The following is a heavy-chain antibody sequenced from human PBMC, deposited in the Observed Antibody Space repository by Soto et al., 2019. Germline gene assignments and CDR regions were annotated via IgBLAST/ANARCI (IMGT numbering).Heavy chain of an antibody. J-gene: IGHJ5*01. CDR1: AGSISGGDYH. CDR2: IYVSAT. V-gene: IGHV4-30-4*01. D-gene: IGHD2-2*01. Sequence: PSQTRSLTCTVSAGSISGGDYHWSWLRQPPGKGLEWVGYIYVSATYHNPSLKSGVIISVDTSKNQISLQLSSVTAADTAVYYSVAGSCSSSGCYWFNLLGQGTLVTVST. CDR3: VAGSCSSSGCYWFNL.